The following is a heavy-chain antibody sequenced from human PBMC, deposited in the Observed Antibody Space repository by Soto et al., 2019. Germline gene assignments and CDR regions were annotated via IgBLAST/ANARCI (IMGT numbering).Heavy chain of an antibody. J-gene: IGHJ3*02. Sequence: GGSLRLSCAASGFTVSSNYMSWVRQAPGKGLEWVSVIYSGGSTYYADSVKGRFTISRDNSKNTLYLQMNSLRAEDTAVYYCARTPIRRYAFDIWGQGTMVTVSS. CDR1: GFTVSSNY. CDR3: ARTPIRRYAFDI. CDR2: IYSGGST. V-gene: IGHV3-66*01.